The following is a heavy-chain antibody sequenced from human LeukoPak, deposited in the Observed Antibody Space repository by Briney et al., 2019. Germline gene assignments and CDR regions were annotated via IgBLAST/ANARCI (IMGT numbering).Heavy chain of an antibody. D-gene: IGHD6-25*01. CDR2: MNPNSGGT. V-gene: IGHV1-2*04. Sequence: ASVKVSCKASGYTFTGYYMHWVRQAPGQGLEWMGWMNPNSGGTNYAQKFQDWVTMTRDTSISTAYMELSRLRSDDTAVYYCARATMYSSGVDYWGQGTLVNVSS. CDR1: GYTFTGYY. CDR3: ARATMYSSGVDY. J-gene: IGHJ4*02.